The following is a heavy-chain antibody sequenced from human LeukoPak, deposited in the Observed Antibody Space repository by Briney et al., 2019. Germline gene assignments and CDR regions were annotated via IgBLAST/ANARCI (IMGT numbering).Heavy chain of an antibody. D-gene: IGHD1-26*01. Sequence: PGGSLRLSCAASGFTFSSYSMNWVRQAPGKGLEWVANIKQDGSEKYYVDSAKGRFTISRDNAKNSLYLQMNSLRAEDTAVYYCARAPSKASIWWSISPTEVGAPFDYWGQGTLVTVSS. V-gene: IGHV3-7*01. CDR2: IKQDGSEK. CDR3: ARAPSKASIWWSISPTEVGAPFDY. CDR1: GFTFSSYS. J-gene: IGHJ4*02.